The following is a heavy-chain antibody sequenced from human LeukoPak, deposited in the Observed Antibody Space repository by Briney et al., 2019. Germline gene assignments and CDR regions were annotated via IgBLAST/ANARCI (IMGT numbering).Heavy chain of an antibody. D-gene: IGHD5-18*01. J-gene: IGHJ4*02. V-gene: IGHV3-30*18. Sequence: PGGSLRLSCTDSGFTFKIYAMNWVRQAPGKGLEWVAVISYDGSNKYYADSVKGRFTISRDNSKNTLYLQMNSLRAEDTAVYYCAKEGLSYGFYFDYWGQGTLVTVSS. CDR2: ISYDGSNK. CDR3: AKEGLSYGFYFDY. CDR1: GFTFKIYA.